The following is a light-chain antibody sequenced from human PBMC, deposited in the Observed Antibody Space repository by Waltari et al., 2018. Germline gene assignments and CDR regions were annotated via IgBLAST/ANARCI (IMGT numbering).Light chain of an antibody. V-gene: IGLV3-25*02. J-gene: IGLJ2*01. CDR3: QSADASTPYYVV. Sequence: SYELTQPPSVSVSPGQTARITCFGDALPRQYAYWYQQKPGQAPILVIYEDNKRPSGIPERFSGSSSGTTVTLTINVVQAEDEADYYCQSADASTPYYVVFGGGTTLTVL. CDR2: EDN. CDR1: ALPRQY.